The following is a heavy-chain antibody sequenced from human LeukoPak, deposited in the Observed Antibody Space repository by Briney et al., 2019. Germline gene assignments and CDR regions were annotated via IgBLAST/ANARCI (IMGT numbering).Heavy chain of an antibody. CDR1: GFTFSSYW. Sequence: PGGSLRLSCAASGFTFSSYWMSWVRQAPGKGLEWVANIKQDGSEKYYVDSVKGRFTISRDNAKDSLYLQMNSLRAEDTAVYYCARENGYNSHGMDVWGQGTTVTVSS. CDR3: ARENGYNSHGMDV. D-gene: IGHD5-24*01. J-gene: IGHJ6*02. V-gene: IGHV3-7*01. CDR2: IKQDGSEK.